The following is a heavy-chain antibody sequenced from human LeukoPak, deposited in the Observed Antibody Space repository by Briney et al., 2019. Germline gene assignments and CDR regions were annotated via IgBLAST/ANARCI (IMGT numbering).Heavy chain of an antibody. D-gene: IGHD5-24*01. Sequence: SETLSLTCTVSGGSISSSSYYWGWIRQPPGKGLEWIGSIYYSGSTYYNPSLKSRVTISVDTSKNQFSLKLSSVTAADTAVYYCASFHRDGYNYCFDYWGQGTLVTVSS. CDR3: ASFHRDGYNYCFDY. V-gene: IGHV4-39*01. CDR1: GGSISSSSYY. CDR2: IYYSGST. J-gene: IGHJ4*02.